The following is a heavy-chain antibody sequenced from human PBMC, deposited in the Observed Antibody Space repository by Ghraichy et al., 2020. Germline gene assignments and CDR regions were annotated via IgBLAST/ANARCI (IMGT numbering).Heavy chain of an antibody. V-gene: IGHV4-59*01. CDR1: GGSISSYY. J-gene: IGHJ6*02. D-gene: IGHD4-23*01. CDR2: IYYSGST. Sequence: TLSLTCTVSGGSISSYYWSWIRQPPGKGLEWIGYIYYSGSTNYNPSLKSRVTISVDTSKNQFSLKLSSVTAADTAVYYCARGDGGKSDYYGMDAWGQGTTVSVSS. CDR3: ARGDGGKSDYYGMDA.